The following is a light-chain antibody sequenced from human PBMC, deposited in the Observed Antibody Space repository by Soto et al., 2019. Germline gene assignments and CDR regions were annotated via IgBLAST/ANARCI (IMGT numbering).Light chain of an antibody. CDR2: LNSDGSH. J-gene: IGLJ2*01. CDR3: QTWGTAIHDVV. CDR1: SGHSSYA. Sequence: QPVLTQSPSASASLGASVKLTCTLSSGHSSYAIAWHQQQPDKGPRYLMKLNSDGSHSKGDGIPYRFSGSSSGAERHLTISSLQSEDEADYYCQTWGTAIHDVVFGGGTKLTVL. V-gene: IGLV4-69*01.